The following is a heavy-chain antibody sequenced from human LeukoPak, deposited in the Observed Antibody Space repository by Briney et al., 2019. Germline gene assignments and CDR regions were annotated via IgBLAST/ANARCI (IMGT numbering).Heavy chain of an antibody. D-gene: IGHD3-10*01. J-gene: IGHJ6*03. V-gene: IGHV4-59*01. CDR1: GGSISSYY. CDR3: ARGMVRGVIRLRYYYYYMDV. Sequence: SETLSLTCTVSGGSISSYYWSWIRQPPGKGLEWIGYIYYSGGTNYNPSLKSRVTISVDTSKNQFSLKLSSVTAADTAVYYCARGMVRGVIRLRYYYYYMDVWGKGTTVTVSS. CDR2: IYYSGGT.